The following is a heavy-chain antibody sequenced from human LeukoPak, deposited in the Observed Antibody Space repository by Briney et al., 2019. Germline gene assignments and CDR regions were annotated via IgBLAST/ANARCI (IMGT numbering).Heavy chain of an antibody. J-gene: IGHJ4*02. V-gene: IGHV4-61*02. Sequence: SETLSLTCTVSGGSISSGSYYWSWIRQPAGKGLEWIGRIYTSGSTNYNPSLKSRVTISVDTSKNQFSLKLSSVTAADTAVYYCAMSTYYDYANSFDYWGQGTLVSVSS. D-gene: IGHD3-16*01. CDR1: GGSISSGSYY. CDR2: IYTSGST. CDR3: AMSTYYDYANSFDY.